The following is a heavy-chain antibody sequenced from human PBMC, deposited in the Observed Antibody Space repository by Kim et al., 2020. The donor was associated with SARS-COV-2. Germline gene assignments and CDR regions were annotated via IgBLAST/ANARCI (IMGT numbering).Heavy chain of an antibody. CDR1: GGSISSSSYY. D-gene: IGHD3-10*01. J-gene: IGHJ4*02. CDR2: IYYSGST. V-gene: IGHV4-39*07. Sequence: SETLSLTCTVSGGSISSSSYYWGWIRQPPGKGLEWIGSIYYSGSTYYNPSLKSRVTISVDTSKNQFSLKLSSVTAADTAVYYCARGSGAMVRGVGFVGWGQGTLVTVSS. CDR3: ARGSGAMVRGVGFVG.